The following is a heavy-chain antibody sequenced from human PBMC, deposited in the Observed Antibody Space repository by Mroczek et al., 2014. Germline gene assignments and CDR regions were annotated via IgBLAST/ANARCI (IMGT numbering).Heavy chain of an antibody. D-gene: IGHD3-22*01. CDR1: GFTFSSYG. CDR3: ARDYRQRDSSGPVPPSPVGY. J-gene: IGHJ4*02. V-gene: IGHV3-33*01. Sequence: VQLVESGGGVVQPGRSLRLSCAASGFTFSSYGMHWVRQAPGKGLEWVAVIWYDGSNKYYADSVKGRFTISRDNSKNTLYLQMNSLRAEDTAVYYCARDYRQRDSSGPVPPSPVGYWGQGTLVT. CDR2: IWYDGSNK.